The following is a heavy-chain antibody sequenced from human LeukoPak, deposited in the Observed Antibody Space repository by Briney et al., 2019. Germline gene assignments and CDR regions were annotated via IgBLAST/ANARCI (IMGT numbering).Heavy chain of an antibody. CDR2: IIPIFGTA. V-gene: IGHV1-69*13. Sequence: ASVKVSCKASGGTFSSYAISWVRQAPGQGLEWMGGIIPIFGTANYAQKFQGRVTITADESTSTAYMELSSLRSEDTAVYYCARGWDSSGLNDAFDIWGQGTMVTVSS. CDR3: ARGWDSSGLNDAFDI. J-gene: IGHJ3*02. CDR1: GGTFSSYA. D-gene: IGHD3-22*01.